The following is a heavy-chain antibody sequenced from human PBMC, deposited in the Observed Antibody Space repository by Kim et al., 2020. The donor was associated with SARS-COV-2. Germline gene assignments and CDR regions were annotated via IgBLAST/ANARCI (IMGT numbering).Heavy chain of an antibody. Sequence: SETLSLTCAVYGGSFSGYYWSWIRQPPGKGLEWIGEINHSGSTNYNPSLKSRVTISVDTSKNQFSLKLSSVTAADTAVYYCARGRYFDWLFRRRDFDYWGQGTLVTVSS. CDR2: INHSGST. J-gene: IGHJ4*02. CDR3: ARGRYFDWLFRRRDFDY. D-gene: IGHD3-9*01. CDR1: GGSFSGYY. V-gene: IGHV4-34*01.